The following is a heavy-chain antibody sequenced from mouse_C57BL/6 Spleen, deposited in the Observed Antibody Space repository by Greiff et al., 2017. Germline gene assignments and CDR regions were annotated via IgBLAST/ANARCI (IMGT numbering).Heavy chain of an antibody. Sequence: VQLQQSGPELVKPGASVKISCKASGYAFSSSWMNWVKQRPGKGLEWIGRIYPGDGDTNYNGKFKGKATLTADKSSSTAYMQLSSLTSEDSAVYFCARSGTTVVPFDYWGQGTTLTVSS. V-gene: IGHV1-82*01. CDR1: GYAFSSSW. D-gene: IGHD1-1*01. CDR2: IYPGDGDT. J-gene: IGHJ2*01. CDR3: ARSGTTVVPFDY.